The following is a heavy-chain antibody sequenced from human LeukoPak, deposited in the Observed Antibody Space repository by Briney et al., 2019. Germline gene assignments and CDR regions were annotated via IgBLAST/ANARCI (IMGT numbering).Heavy chain of an antibody. Sequence: SETLSLTCTVSGGSISSHYWSWIRQPPGKGLEWIGYIYYSGSTNYNPSLESRVTISVDTSKNQFSLKLSSVTAADTAVYYCARELTPQDSNPFDLWGRGTLVTVSS. V-gene: IGHV4-59*11. CDR1: GGSISSHY. D-gene: IGHD2-15*01. CDR3: ARELTPQDSNPFDL. CDR2: IYYSGST. J-gene: IGHJ2*01.